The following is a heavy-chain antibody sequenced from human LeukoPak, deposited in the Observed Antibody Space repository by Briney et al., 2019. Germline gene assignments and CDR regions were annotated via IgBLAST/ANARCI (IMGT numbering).Heavy chain of an antibody. CDR1: GFTFSNAR. CDR3: TTVDYGDFIDY. J-gene: IGHJ4*02. Sequence: PGGSLRLSCAASGFTFSNARMSWVRQAPGKGLEWVGLIKSKTDGGTTDYAAPVKGRFTISRDDSKNTLYLQMNSLKTEDTAVYYCTTVDYGDFIDYWGQGTLVTVSS. V-gene: IGHV3-15*01. CDR2: IKSKTDGGTT. D-gene: IGHD4-17*01.